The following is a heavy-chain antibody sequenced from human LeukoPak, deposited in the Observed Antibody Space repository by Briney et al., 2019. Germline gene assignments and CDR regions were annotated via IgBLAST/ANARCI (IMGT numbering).Heavy chain of an antibody. D-gene: IGHD6-13*01. Sequence: SETLSLTCTVSGGSISSYYWSWIRQPAGKGLEWIGRIYTSGSTNYNPSLKSRVTMSVDTSKNQFSLKLSSVTAADTAVYYCAREGPSSSWYGQQHWYYYMDVWGKGTTVTVSS. CDR3: AREGPSSSWYGQQHWYYYMDV. J-gene: IGHJ6*03. CDR2: IYTSGST. CDR1: GGSISSYY. V-gene: IGHV4-4*07.